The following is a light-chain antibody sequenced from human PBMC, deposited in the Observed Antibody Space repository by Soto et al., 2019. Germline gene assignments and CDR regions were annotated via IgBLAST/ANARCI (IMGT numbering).Light chain of an antibody. CDR3: QHYNNWPPAWT. CDR1: QSVRNI. Sequence: EIVMTQSPATLSVSPGERATLSCRASQSVRNILAWYQQKPGQPPRLLIYGASTRATGIPARFSGSGSGTEFTLTISSLQSEDFALYYCQHYNNWPPAWTFGQGTKVEIK. CDR2: GAS. V-gene: IGKV3-15*01. J-gene: IGKJ1*01.